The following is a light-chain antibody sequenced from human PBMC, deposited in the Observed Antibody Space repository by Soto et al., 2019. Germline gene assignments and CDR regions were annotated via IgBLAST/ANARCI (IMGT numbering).Light chain of an antibody. CDR2: KAS. CDR3: QQYSSYSDT. CDR1: QSISSW. Sequence: DIQMTQSPSTLSASVGDRVTITCRASQSISSWLAWYQQKPGKAPKLLIYKASSLESGVPSRFSGSGSGTEFTLTISSLQPDDFATYYCQQYSSYSDTFGQRTKLEIK. J-gene: IGKJ2*01. V-gene: IGKV1-5*03.